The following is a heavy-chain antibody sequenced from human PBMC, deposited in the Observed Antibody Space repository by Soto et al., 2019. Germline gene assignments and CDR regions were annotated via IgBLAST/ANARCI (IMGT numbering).Heavy chain of an antibody. CDR2: INHSGST. CDR3: ARGRNYYYDSSGYYKPGEYDY. Sequence: SETLSLTCAFYGGSFSGYYWSWIRQPPGKGLEWIGEINHSGSTNYNPSLKSRVTISVDTSKNQFSLKLSSVTAADTAVYYCARGRNYYYDSSGYYKPGEYDYWGQGTLVTVSS. CDR1: GGSFSGYY. D-gene: IGHD3-22*01. J-gene: IGHJ4*02. V-gene: IGHV4-34*01.